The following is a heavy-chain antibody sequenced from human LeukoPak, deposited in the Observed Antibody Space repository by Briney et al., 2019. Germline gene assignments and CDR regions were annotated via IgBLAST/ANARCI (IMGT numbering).Heavy chain of an antibody. J-gene: IGHJ5*02. Sequence: SQTLSLTFAISGDGVSINSAAWNWIRQSPSRGLEWLGRTYYRSKWYNDYAVSVKSRITINPDTSKNQFSLHLNSVTPEDTSVYYCARGSGGSSQDWFDPWGQGTLVTVSS. CDR2: TYYRSKWYN. CDR3: ARGSGGSSQDWFDP. D-gene: IGHD2-15*01. CDR1: GDGVSINSAA. V-gene: IGHV6-1*01.